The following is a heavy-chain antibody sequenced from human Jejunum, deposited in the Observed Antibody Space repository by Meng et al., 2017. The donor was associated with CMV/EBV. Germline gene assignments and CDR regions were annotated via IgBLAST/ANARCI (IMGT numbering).Heavy chain of an antibody. D-gene: IGHD5-12*01. J-gene: IGHJ5*02. CDR3: ARNRPRGVATGANWFDP. V-gene: IGHV1-18*01. Sequence: QLVQSGAEVKKPGSSVKVSCKASGYTFTSYGISWVRQAPGQGLEWMGWISAYNGNTNYAQKLQGRVTMTTDTSTSTAYMELRSLRSDDTAVYYCARNRPRGVATGANWFDPWGQGTLVTVSS. CDR2: ISAYNGNT. CDR1: GYTFTSYG.